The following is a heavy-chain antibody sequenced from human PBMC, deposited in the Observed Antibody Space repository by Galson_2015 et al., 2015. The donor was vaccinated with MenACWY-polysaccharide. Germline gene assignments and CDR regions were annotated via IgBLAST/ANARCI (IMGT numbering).Heavy chain of an antibody. CDR3: AKDLGYNYASTSFDY. Sequence: SLRLSCAASGLTFSSYAMNWVRQAPGKGLEWVSGISTSAGSTYYADYVKGRFTISRDNSKNTLYLQMNSLRAEDTAVYYCAKDLGYNYASTSFDYWGQGSLVAVSS. CDR2: ISTSAGST. J-gene: IGHJ4*02. CDR1: GLTFSSYA. D-gene: IGHD5-24*01. V-gene: IGHV3-23*01.